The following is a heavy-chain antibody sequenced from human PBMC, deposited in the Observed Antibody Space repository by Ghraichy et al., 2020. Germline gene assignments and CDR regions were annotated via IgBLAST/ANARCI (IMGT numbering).Heavy chain of an antibody. Sequence: GGSLRPSCAASGSTLRRHSLHWARPVPGTGLMWVSRISRDGSGTIYADSVKGRFTISRDNARNTVYLQMNSLRVEDTAVYYCTRGGNSDHWGQGTLVTVST. CDR2: ISRDGSGT. CDR1: GSTLRRHS. D-gene: IGHD4-23*01. J-gene: IGHJ5*02. CDR3: TRGGNSDH. V-gene: IGHV3-74*01.